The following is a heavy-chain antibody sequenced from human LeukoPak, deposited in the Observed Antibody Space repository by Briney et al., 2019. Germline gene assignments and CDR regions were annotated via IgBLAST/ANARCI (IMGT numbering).Heavy chain of an antibody. D-gene: IGHD4-23*01. J-gene: IGHJ4*02. V-gene: IGHV1-46*01. Sequence: ASVKVFCKASGYTFPSYYVHWMRQPPGQGPEWMGIINPRCGSTDYAQELQGRVTMTSDTSTSTVYMELHSLRSEDTAVYFCARVGITAATADYWGQGTLVTVSS. CDR2: INPRCGST. CDR3: ARVGITAATADY. CDR1: GYTFPSYY.